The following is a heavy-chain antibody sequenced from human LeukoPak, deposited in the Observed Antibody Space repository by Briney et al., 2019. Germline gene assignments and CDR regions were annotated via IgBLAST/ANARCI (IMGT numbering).Heavy chain of an antibody. J-gene: IGHJ5*02. Sequence: SETLSLTCAVSGGSISSSNWWSWVRQPPGKGLEWIGEIYHSGSTNYNPSLKSRVTISVDKSKNQFSLKLSSVTAADTAVYYCARSYYDVLTGYLPWFDPWGQGTLVTVSS. V-gene: IGHV4-4*02. CDR3: ARSYYDVLTGYLPWFDP. CDR2: IYHSGST. CDR1: GGSISSSNW. D-gene: IGHD3-9*01.